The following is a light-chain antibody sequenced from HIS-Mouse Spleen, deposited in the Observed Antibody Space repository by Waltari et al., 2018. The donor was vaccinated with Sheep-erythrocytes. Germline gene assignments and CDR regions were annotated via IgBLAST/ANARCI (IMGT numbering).Light chain of an antibody. V-gene: IGKV1D-13*01. CDR1: QGISSA. Sequence: LTQSPATLSASVGDRVTITCRASQGISSALAWYQQKPGKAPKLLIYDASSLESGVPSRFSGSGSGTDFTLTISSLQPEDFATYYCQQFNNYPRTFGQGTKVEIK. CDR2: DAS. CDR3: QQFNNYPRT. J-gene: IGKJ1*01.